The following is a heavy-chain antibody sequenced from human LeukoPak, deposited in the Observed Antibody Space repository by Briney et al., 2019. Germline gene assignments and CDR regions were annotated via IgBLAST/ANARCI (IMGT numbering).Heavy chain of an antibody. V-gene: IGHV3-48*01. CDR3: ASPSPPLLRLQDYYYYGMDV. Sequence: PGGSLRLSCAASGFTVSSNYMSWVRQAPGKGLEWVSYISSSSSTIYYADSVKGRFTISRDNAKNSLYLQMNSLRAEDTAVYYCASPSPPLLRLQDYYYYGMDVWGQGTTVTVSS. D-gene: IGHD1-26*01. CDR2: ISSSSSTI. CDR1: GFTVSSNY. J-gene: IGHJ6*02.